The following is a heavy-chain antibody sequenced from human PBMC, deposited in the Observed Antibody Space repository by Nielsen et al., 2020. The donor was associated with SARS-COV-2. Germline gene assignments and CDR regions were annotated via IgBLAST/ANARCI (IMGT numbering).Heavy chain of an antibody. CDR3: ARVPTLLKYYFDY. CDR2: ISHNGTT. V-gene: IGHV4-34*01. Sequence: SETLSLTCAVYSGSFSAYYWSWIRQPPGKGLEWIGEISHNGTTNYNPSLRSRVAISVDTSKNQFSLKLSSLTAADTAVYYCARVPTLLKYYFDYWGQGALVTVSS. J-gene: IGHJ4*02. CDR1: SGSFSAYY. D-gene: IGHD2-15*01.